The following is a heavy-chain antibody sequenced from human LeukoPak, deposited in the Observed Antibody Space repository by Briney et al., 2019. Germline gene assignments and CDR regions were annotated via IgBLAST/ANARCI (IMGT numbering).Heavy chain of an antibody. CDR2: TSGSGGST. CDR3: AKRGVVIRVILVGFHKEAYYFDS. D-gene: IGHD3-22*01. CDR1: GISLSNYG. Sequence: GGSLRLSCAVSGISLSNYGMSWVRQAPGKGLEWVAGTSGSGGSTNYADSVKGRFTISRDNPKNTLYLQMNRLRAEDTAVYFCAKRGVVIRVILVGFHKEAYYFDSWGQRALVTVSS. J-gene: IGHJ4*02. V-gene: IGHV3-23*01.